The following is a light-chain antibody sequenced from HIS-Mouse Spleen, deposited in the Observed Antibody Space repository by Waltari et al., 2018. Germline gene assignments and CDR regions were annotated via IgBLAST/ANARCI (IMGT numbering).Light chain of an antibody. J-gene: IGLJ2*01. CDR3: QAWDSSTAV. CDR1: NLGEKY. V-gene: IGLV3-1*01. Sequence: SYELTQPPSVSVSPGQTASITCSGDNLGEKYACWYQQKPGKSPVLVIYQDSKRPSGIPERFSGSNSGNTATLTISGTQAMDEADYYCQAWDSSTAVFGGGTKLTVL. CDR2: QDS.